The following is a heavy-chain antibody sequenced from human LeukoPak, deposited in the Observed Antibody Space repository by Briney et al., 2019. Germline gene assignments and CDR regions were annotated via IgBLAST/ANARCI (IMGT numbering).Heavy chain of an antibody. J-gene: IGHJ6*02. Sequence: SVKVSGKASGGTFSSYAISWVRQAPGQGLEWMGGIIPIFGTANYAQKFQGRVTITADESTSTAYMELSSLRSEDTAVYYCARVPTVGGYYYGMDVWGQGTTVTVSS. CDR3: ARVPTVGGYYYGMDV. V-gene: IGHV1-69*01. CDR1: GGTFSSYA. CDR2: IIPIFGTA. D-gene: IGHD4-17*01.